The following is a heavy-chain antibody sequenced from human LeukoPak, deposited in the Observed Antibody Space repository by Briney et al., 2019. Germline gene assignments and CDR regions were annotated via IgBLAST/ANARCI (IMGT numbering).Heavy chain of an antibody. V-gene: IGHV3-30*02. CDR1: GFTFSSYG. Sequence: GGSLRLSCAASGFTFSSYGMHWVRQAPGKGLEWVAFIRYDGSNKYYADSVKGRFTISRDNSKNTLYLQMNSLRAEDTAVYYCAKLSTTVTTWGLDYWGQGTLVTVSS. D-gene: IGHD4-17*01. J-gene: IGHJ4*02. CDR3: AKLSTTVTTWGLDY. CDR2: IRYDGSNK.